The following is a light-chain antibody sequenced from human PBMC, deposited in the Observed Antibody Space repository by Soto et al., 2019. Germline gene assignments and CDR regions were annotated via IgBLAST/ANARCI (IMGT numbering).Light chain of an antibody. V-gene: IGKV3-20*01. J-gene: IGKJ2*01. Sequence: EIVLTQSPGTLSLSPGDRATLSCRASQSVTSSYLAWYQLKPGQAPRLLIYGPSSRATGIPDRFSGRWSGSYFTLSISRLKPDDVAVYYCQKYDSPFPTFGQGTKREIK. CDR1: QSVTSSY. CDR2: GPS. CDR3: QKYDSPFPT.